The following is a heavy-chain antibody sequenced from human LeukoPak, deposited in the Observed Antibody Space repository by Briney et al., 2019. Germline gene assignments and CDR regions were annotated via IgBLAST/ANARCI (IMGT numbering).Heavy chain of an antibody. CDR1: GGSFSGYY. D-gene: IGHD6-6*01. CDR3: ARDVGARLPGY. Sequence: SETLSLTCAVYGGSFSGYYWSWIRQPPGKGLEWIGEINHSGSTNYNPSLKSRVTMSVDTSKNQFSLRLTSVTAADTAVYYCARDVGARLPGYWGQGTLVTVSP. CDR2: INHSGST. J-gene: IGHJ4*02. V-gene: IGHV4-34*01.